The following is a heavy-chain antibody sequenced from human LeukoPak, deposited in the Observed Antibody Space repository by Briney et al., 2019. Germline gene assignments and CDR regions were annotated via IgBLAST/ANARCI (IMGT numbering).Heavy chain of an antibody. CDR3: ARRWLQLGLDAFDI. CDR1: GGSISRYY. V-gene: IGHV4-59*01. CDR2: IYYSGST. D-gene: IGHD5-24*01. J-gene: IGHJ3*02. Sequence: SETLSLTCTVSGGSISRYYWSWIRQPPGKGLEWIGYIYYSGSTNYNPSLKSRVTISVDTSKNQFSLKLSSVTAADTAVYYCARRWLQLGLDAFDIWWQGTMVTVSS.